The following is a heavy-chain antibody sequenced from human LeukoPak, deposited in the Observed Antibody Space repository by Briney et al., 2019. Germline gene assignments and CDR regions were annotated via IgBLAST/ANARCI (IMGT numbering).Heavy chain of an antibody. Sequence: SQTLSLTCTVSGGSISSGSYYWSWIRQPAGKGLEWIGRIYTSGSTNYNPSLKNRVTISVDTSKNQFSLKLSSVTAADTAVYYCARGSRAYSSSWYVRGALDYWGQGTLVTVSS. J-gene: IGHJ4*02. CDR1: GGSISSGSYY. CDR3: ARGSRAYSSSWYVRGALDY. V-gene: IGHV4-61*02. CDR2: IYTSGST. D-gene: IGHD6-13*01.